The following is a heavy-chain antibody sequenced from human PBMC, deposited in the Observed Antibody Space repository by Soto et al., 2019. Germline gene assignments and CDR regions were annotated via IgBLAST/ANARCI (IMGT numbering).Heavy chain of an antibody. Sequence: ASVKVSCKASGYTFTTYAIHWVRQAPGQRLEWMGWVNAENGNTKYSQKFQGRVTITVDTSASTAYMEMSSLRSEDTAVYYCARDIFGLLTLGVSDFWGQGTLVTVSS. CDR1: GYTFTTYA. D-gene: IGHD3-10*02. CDR2: VNAENGNT. V-gene: IGHV1-3*01. CDR3: ARDIFGLLTLGVSDF. J-gene: IGHJ4*02.